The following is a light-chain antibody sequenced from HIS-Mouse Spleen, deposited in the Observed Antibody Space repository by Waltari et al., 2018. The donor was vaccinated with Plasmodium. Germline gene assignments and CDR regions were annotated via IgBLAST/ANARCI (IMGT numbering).Light chain of an antibody. J-gene: IGLJ3*02. CDR1: ALPTKY. CDR3: YSTDSSGNHRV. Sequence: YELTQPPPVSVSPGQTARITCSGDALPTKYAYWYQQKSGQAPGLVIYEDSKRPPGIPERFSGSSSGTMATLTISGAQVEDEADYYCYSTDSSGNHRVFGGGTKLTVL. CDR2: EDS. V-gene: IGLV3-10*01.